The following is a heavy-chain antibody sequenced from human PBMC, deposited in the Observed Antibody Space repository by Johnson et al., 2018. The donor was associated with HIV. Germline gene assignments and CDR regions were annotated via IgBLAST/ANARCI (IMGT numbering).Heavy chain of an antibody. J-gene: IGHJ3*01. CDR1: GFTFEEYG. CDR2: ITWNSGSV. V-gene: IGHV3-9*01. D-gene: IGHD3-10*01. Sequence: EVQVVESGGGLAQPGRSLRLSCVASGFTFEEYGMHWVRQAPGKGLEWVSGITWNSGSVAYADSVKGRFTISRDNVRNSLYLQMNILRAEDTALFYCAKGGRYYYGSDTDAFDLWGQGTMVTVSS. CDR3: AKGGRYYYGSDTDAFDL.